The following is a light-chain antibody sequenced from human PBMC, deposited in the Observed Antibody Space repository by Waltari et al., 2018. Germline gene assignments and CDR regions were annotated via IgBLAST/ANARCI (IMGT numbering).Light chain of an antibody. V-gene: IGKV4-1*01. CDR3: QKYGRTPRP. J-gene: IGKJ4*01. CDR1: QSVLYSTDNRNY. CDR2: WAS. Sequence: DIVMTQSPDSLALSLGERSTTNCNYTQSVLYSTDNRNYLAWYQQKPGQPPNLLIYWASTRESGVPDRFSGSGSGTDFTLTISRLEPEDFAVYFCQKYGRTPRPFGGGTKVEI.